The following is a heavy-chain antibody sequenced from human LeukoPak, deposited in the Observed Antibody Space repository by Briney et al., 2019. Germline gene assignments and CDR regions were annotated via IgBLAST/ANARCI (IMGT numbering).Heavy chain of an antibody. CDR1: GYTFTGYY. Sequence: ASVKVSCKASGYTFTGYYMHWVRQAPGQGLEWMGWINPNSGGTNYAQKFQGRVTMTRDSSISTAYMELSRLRSDDTAVYYCARVYDSSGYYYRWFDPWGQGTLVTVSS. V-gene: IGHV1-2*02. CDR3: ARVYDSSGYYYRWFDP. J-gene: IGHJ5*02. CDR2: INPNSGGT. D-gene: IGHD3-22*01.